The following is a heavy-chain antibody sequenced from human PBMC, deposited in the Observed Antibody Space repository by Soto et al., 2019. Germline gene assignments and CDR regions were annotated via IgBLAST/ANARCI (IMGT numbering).Heavy chain of an antibody. D-gene: IGHD5-12*01. J-gene: IGHJ4*02. Sequence: RASVKVSCKASGYTFTGYYMHWVRQAPGQGLEWMGWINPNSGGTNYAQKFQGRVTMTRDTSISTAYMELSRLRSDDTAVYYCARDRYSGYNSQFDYWGQGTLVTVSS. V-gene: IGHV1-2*02. CDR2: INPNSGGT. CDR3: ARDRYSGYNSQFDY. CDR1: GYTFTGYY.